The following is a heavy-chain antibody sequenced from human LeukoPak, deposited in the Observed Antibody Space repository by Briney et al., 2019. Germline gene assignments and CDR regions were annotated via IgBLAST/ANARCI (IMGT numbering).Heavy chain of an antibody. Sequence: ASVKVSCKASGGTFSSYAISWVRQAPGQGREWMGGIIPIFGTANYAQKFQGRVTITTDESTSTAYMELSSLRSEDTAVYYCARGYCSSTSCYDDYWGQGTLVTVSS. J-gene: IGHJ4*02. CDR3: ARGYCSSTSCYDDY. CDR1: GGTFSSYA. V-gene: IGHV1-69*05. D-gene: IGHD2-2*01. CDR2: IIPIFGTA.